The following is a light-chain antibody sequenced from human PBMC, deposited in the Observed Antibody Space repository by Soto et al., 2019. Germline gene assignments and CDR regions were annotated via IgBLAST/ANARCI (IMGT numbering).Light chain of an antibody. CDR1: SSDIGAYNY. Sequence: QSVLTQPASVSRSRGQSITISCTGSSSDIGAYNYVSWFQQYPGKAPKLIISEVSNRPSGLSNRFSGSKSGTAASLTISGLQTEFEADYFCFCFTPDFTHGFATEPKVTV. J-gene: IGLJ1*01. V-gene: IGLV2-14*01. CDR3: FCFTPDFTHG. CDR2: EVS.